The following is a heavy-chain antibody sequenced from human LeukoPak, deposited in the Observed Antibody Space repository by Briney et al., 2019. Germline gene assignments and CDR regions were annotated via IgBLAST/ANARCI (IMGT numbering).Heavy chain of an antibody. CDR1: GGSISSYY. J-gene: IGHJ4*02. CDR2: IYYSGST. D-gene: IGHD3-22*01. CDR3: ASRYYDSSGYPLFDY. Sequence: SETLSLTCTVSGGSISSYYWSRIRQPPGKGLEWIGYIYYSGSTNYNPSLKSRVTISVDTSKNQFSLKLSSVTAADTAVYYCASRYYDSSGYPLFDYWGQGTLVTVSS. V-gene: IGHV4-59*01.